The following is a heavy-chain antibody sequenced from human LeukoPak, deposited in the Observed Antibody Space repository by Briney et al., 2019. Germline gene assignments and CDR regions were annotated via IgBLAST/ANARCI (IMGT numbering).Heavy chain of an antibody. CDR2: ISGGGGST. J-gene: IGHJ4*02. CDR1: GFTFSSYA. Sequence: PGGSLRLSCAASGFTFSSYAMSWVRQAPGKGLEWVSAISGGGGSTYYADSVKGRFTISRDNSKNTLYLQMNSLRAEDTAVYYCAKDLGVVPAAYLDYWGQGTLVSVPS. D-gene: IGHD2-2*01. CDR3: AKDLGVVPAAYLDY. V-gene: IGHV3-23*01.